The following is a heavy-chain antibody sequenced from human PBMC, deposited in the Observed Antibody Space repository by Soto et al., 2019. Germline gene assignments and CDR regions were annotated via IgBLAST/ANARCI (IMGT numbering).Heavy chain of an antibody. CDR2: ISYDGSNK. D-gene: IGHD6-19*01. CDR1: GFTFSSYA. CDR3: ARRGSSGGTGYYYYGMDV. Sequence: GESLRLSCAASGFTFSSYAMHWVRQAPGKGLEWVAVISYDGSNKYYADSVKGRFTISRDNSKNTLYLQMNSLRAEDTAVYYCARRGSSGGTGYYYYGMDVWGQGTTVTVSS. J-gene: IGHJ6*02. V-gene: IGHV3-30-3*01.